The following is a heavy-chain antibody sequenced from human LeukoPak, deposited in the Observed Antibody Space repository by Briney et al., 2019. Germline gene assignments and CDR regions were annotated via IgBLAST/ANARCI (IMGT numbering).Heavy chain of an antibody. J-gene: IGHJ5*02. CDR1: GGTFSSYA. CDR2: IIPIFGTA. V-gene: IGHV1-69*01. CDR3: ARRGYSYDRNWFDP. Sequence: ASVKVSCKASGGTFSSYAISWVRQAPGQGLEWMGGIIPIFGTANYAQKFQGRVTITADESTSTAYMELSSLRSEDTAVYYCARRGYSYDRNWFDPWGQGTLVTVSS. D-gene: IGHD5-18*01.